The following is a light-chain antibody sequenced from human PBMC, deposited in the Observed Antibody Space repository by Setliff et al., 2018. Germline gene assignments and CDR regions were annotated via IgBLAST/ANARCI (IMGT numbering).Light chain of an antibody. CDR3: TSYTISSTEV. J-gene: IGLJ1*01. Sequence: QSVLTQPASVSGSPGQSITISCTGTRSDVGGYNYVSWYQQHPGKVPKLMIYEVSNRPSGVSNRFSGSKSGNMASLTISRLQTEDEADYYCTSYTISSTEVFGTGTKVTVL. V-gene: IGLV2-14*01. CDR2: EVS. CDR1: RSDVGGYNY.